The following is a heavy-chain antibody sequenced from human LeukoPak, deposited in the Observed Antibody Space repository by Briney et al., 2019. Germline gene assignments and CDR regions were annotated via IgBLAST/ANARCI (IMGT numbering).Heavy chain of an antibody. CDR3: ARERPRYSGSYKGARFDY. D-gene: IGHD1-26*01. J-gene: IGHJ4*02. V-gene: IGHV1-2*02. CDR1: GYTFTGYY. Sequence: ASVKVSCKASGYTFTGYYMHWVRQAPGQGLEWMGWINPNSGGTNYAQKFQGRVTMTRDTSISTAYMELSRLRSDDTAVYYCARERPRYSGSYKGARFDYWGQGTLVTVSS. CDR2: INPNSGGT.